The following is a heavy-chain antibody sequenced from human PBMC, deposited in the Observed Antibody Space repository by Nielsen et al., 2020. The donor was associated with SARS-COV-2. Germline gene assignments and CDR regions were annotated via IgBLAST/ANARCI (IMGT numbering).Heavy chain of an antibody. J-gene: IGHJ5*02. Sequence: SQTLSLTCAVSGGSINYHFWSWIRQPPGKGLEWIGYIYYGGSTNYNPSLKSRVTISVDTSENQLSLNLRSVTAADTAVYYCARDGAVAGSGSNWFDPWGQGTLVTVSS. V-gene: IGHV4-59*11. CDR2: IYYGGST. CDR1: GGSINYHF. CDR3: ARDGAVAGSGSNWFDP. D-gene: IGHD6-19*01.